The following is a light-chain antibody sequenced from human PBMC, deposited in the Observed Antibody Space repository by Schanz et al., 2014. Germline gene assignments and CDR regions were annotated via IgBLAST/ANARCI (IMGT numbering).Light chain of an antibody. CDR2: DVS. V-gene: IGLV2-14*02. CDR1: SSDVGSYNL. Sequence: QSALTQPASVSGSPGQSITISCTGTSSDVGSYNLVSWYQQHPGKAPKLMIYDVSNRPSGVSNRFSGSKSGNTASLTVSGLQAEDEADFYCSSYAGSNTAYVFGTGTKVTVL. CDR3: SSYAGSNTAYV. J-gene: IGLJ1*01.